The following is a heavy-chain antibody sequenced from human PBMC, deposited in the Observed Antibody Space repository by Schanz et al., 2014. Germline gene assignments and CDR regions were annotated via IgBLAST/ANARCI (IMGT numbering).Heavy chain of an antibody. CDR1: GFTFSSYL. CDR3: AREEGYGYGPGAFDI. Sequence: EVQLVESGGGLVQPGGSLTLSCAASGFTFSSYLMSWVRQAPGKGLEWVSGIGGSGGSTDYADSVKGRFTISRDNSKNALSLQMNSLRAEDTAVYYCAREEGYGYGPGAFDIWGQGTMVTVSS. CDR2: IGGSGGST. V-gene: IGHV3-23*04. J-gene: IGHJ3*02. D-gene: IGHD5-18*01.